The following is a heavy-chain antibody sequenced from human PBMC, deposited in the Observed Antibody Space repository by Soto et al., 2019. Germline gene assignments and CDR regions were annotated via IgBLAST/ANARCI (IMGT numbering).Heavy chain of an antibody. J-gene: IGHJ6*02. V-gene: IGHV3-15*01. Sequence: NPGGSLRLSCAASGFTFSNAWMSWVRQAPGKGLEWIGLIQAKTDGGTTDYAAPVKGRFTISRDDSKNTLYLQMNSLKTEDTAVYHCTTDPSYDSSGFYYGMDVWGQGTTVTVSS. CDR2: IQAKTDGGTT. D-gene: IGHD3-22*01. CDR1: GFTFSNAW. CDR3: TTDPSYDSSGFYYGMDV.